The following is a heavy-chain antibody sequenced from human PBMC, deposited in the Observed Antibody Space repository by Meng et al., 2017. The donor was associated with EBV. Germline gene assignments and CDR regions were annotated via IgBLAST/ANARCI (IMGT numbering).Heavy chain of an antibody. D-gene: IGHD6-19*01. CDR2: ISYDGSNK. J-gene: IGHJ4*02. CDR1: VLSFSSYS. Sequence: VESGGGVFHPGGSLRLSGAAYVLSFSSYSMHWVRQPPGKGLEWVAVISYDGSNKYYADSVKGRFTISRGNSKNTLYLQMNSLRAEDTAVYYCASAEEAVAGTLDYWGQGTLVTVSS. CDR3: ASAEEAVAGTLDY. V-gene: IGHV3-30*03.